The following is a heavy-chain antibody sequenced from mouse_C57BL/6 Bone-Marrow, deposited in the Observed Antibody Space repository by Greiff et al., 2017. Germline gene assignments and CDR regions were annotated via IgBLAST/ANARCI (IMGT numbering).Heavy chain of an antibody. Sequence: QVQLKQPGAELVKPGASVKLSCKASGYTFTSYWMHWVKQRPGRGLEWIGRIDPNSGGTKYNEKFKSKATLTVDKPSSTAYMQLSSLTSEEAEVYYCALLPFWGTGTTVTVSS. CDR2: IDPNSGGT. CDR3: ALLPF. J-gene: IGHJ1*03. V-gene: IGHV1-72*01. D-gene: IGHD1-1*01. CDR1: GYTFTSYW.